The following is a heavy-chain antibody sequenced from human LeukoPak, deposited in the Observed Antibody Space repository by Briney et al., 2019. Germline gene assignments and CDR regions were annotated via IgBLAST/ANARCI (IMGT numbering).Heavy chain of an antibody. V-gene: IGHV1-46*01. CDR3: ARDVGSGSYPNDAFDI. D-gene: IGHD1-26*01. Sequence: ASVKVSCKASGYTFTSYDINWVRQATGQGLEWMGIINPSGGSTSYAQKFQGRVTMTRDTSTSTVYMELSSLRSEDTAVYYCARDVGSGSYPNDAFDIWGQGTMVTVSS. CDR1: GYTFTSYD. J-gene: IGHJ3*02. CDR2: INPSGGST.